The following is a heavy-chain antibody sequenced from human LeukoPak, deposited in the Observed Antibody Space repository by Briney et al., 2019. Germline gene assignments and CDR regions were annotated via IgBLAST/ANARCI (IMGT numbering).Heavy chain of an antibody. CDR1: GGTFSSYA. Sequence: ASVKVSCKASGGTFSSYAISWVRQAPGQGLEWMGWINPNSGGTNYAQKFQGRVTMTRDTSISTAYMELSRLRSDDTAVYYCAREHCGGDCYSGDAFDIWGQGTMVTVSS. CDR2: INPNSGGT. J-gene: IGHJ3*02. V-gene: IGHV1-2*02. CDR3: AREHCGGDCYSGDAFDI. D-gene: IGHD2-21*02.